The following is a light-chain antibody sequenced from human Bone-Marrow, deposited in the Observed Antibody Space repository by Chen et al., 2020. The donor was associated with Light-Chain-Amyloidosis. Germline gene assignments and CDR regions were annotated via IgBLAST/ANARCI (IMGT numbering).Light chain of an antibody. Sequence: QSALTQPASVSGSPGPSITISCTGTSSDVGAYNYVSWYQQHPGKAPKLMIYDVSNRPSGVPYRFSGSKSGNTASLTISGLQAEDEADYHCRAYISSSTLVVFGGGTKLTVL. J-gene: IGLJ2*01. V-gene: IGLV2-14*01. CDR2: DVS. CDR3: RAYISSSTLVV. CDR1: SSDVGAYNY.